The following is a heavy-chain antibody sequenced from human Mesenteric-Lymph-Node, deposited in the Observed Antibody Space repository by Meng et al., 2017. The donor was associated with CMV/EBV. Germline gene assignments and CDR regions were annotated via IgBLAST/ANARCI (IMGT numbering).Heavy chain of an antibody. CDR1: GFTFSSYW. CDR2: IKQDGSEK. D-gene: IGHD2-2*01. V-gene: IGHV3-7*01. CDR3: ARDQAIPAAREDYFDY. Sequence: GGSLRLSCAASGFTFSSYWMSWVRQAPGKGLEWVANIKQDGSEKYYVDSVKGRFTISRDNAKNSLYLQMNSLRAEDTAVYYCARDQAIPAAREDYFDYWGQGTLVTVSS. J-gene: IGHJ4*02.